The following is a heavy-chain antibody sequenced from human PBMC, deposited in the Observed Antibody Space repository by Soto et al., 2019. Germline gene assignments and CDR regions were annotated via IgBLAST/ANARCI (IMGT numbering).Heavy chain of an antibody. V-gene: IGHV4-61*01. CDR2: LYYSGST. CDR3: ERGGENYVGNPMCDY. CDR1: GGSVSSGNYY. Sequence: SETLSLTCTVSGGSVSSGNYYWSWIRQPPGKGLEWIGYLYYSGSTNYNPSLKSRVTISVDRSKNQFSLKLRSVTAADAAVYYCERGGENYVGNPMCDYWGQVTLVTVSS. J-gene: IGHJ4*02. D-gene: IGHD1-7*01.